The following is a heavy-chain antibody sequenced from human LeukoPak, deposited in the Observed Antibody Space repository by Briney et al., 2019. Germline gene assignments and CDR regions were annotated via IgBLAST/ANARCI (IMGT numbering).Heavy chain of an antibody. V-gene: IGHV3-33*03. J-gene: IGHJ5*02. D-gene: IGHD6-19*01. CDR1: GFTFSSYG. CDR2: IWYEGGNE. Sequence: GGSLRLSCAASGFTFSSYGMHWVRQAPGKGLEWVAVIWYEGGNEYYADSVKGRFTISRDNAKNTLYLQMNSLRAEDTAVYYCALSSGWYGGLDPWGQGTLVTVSS. CDR3: ALSSGWYGGLDP.